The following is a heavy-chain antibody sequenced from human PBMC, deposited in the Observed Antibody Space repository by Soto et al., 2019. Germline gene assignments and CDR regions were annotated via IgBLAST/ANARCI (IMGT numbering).Heavy chain of an antibody. V-gene: IGHV3-9*01. CDR1: GFTVSSNY. J-gene: IGHJ4*02. CDR2: ISWNSGSI. CDR3: AKEKCSGGSCYFDY. D-gene: IGHD2-15*01. Sequence: GVSLRLSFAASGFTVSSNYMSWVRQAPGKGLEWVSGISWNSGSIGYADSVKGRFTISRDNAKNSLYLQMNSLRAEDTALYYCAKEKCSGGSCYFDYWGQGTLVTVSS.